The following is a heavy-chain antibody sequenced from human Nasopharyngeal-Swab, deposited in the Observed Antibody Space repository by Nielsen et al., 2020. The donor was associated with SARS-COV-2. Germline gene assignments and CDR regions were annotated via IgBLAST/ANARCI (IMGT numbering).Heavy chain of an antibody. CDR3: ARAFGYSGPDP. J-gene: IGHJ5*02. V-gene: IGHV4-31*03. CDR1: GGSINSGGYF. CDR2: ISYTGNA. Sequence: SETLSLTCTVSGGSINSGGYFWSWVRQHPGKGLEWIGYISYTGNAYYYPSLGSRVTLSVDTSKNQFSLRLTSVTAADTAVYYCARAFGYSGPDPWGQGTLVTVSS. D-gene: IGHD5-12*01.